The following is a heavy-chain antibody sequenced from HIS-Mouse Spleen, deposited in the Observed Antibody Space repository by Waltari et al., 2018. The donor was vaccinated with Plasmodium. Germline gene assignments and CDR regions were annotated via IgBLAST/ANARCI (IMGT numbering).Heavy chain of an antibody. CDR1: GGSFSGYY. CDR3: ARVTSSGVYWYFDL. Sequence: QVQLQQWGAGLLKPSETLSLTCAVYGGSFSGYYWSWIRQPPGTGLEWIGESNHSRSTNYNPSRRSRVTVSVDTSKNQFSLKLSSVTAADTAVYYCARVTSSGVYWYFDLWGRGTLVTVSS. CDR2: SNHSRST. V-gene: IGHV4-34*01. J-gene: IGHJ2*01. D-gene: IGHD3-3*01.